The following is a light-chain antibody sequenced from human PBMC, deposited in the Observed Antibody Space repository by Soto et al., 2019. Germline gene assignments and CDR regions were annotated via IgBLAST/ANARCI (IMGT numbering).Light chain of an antibody. CDR2: DVS. Sequence: QSVLTQPRSVSGSPGQSVTISCTGTSSDVGGYNYVSWYQHHPGKAPKLMIYDVSKRPSGVPDRFSGSKSGNTSSLTISGLQAEDEAAYYCCSYAGSYTYVFVTGIKLTVL. CDR3: CSYAGSYTYV. CDR1: SSDVGGYNY. V-gene: IGLV2-11*01. J-gene: IGLJ1*01.